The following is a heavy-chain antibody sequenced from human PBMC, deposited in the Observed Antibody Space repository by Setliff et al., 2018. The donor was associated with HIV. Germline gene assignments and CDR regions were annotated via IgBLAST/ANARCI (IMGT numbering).Heavy chain of an antibody. CDR2: IYKTGTT. CDR1: DDSINDYY. J-gene: IGHJ4*02. CDR3: AIISSRTASSGILFDH. Sequence: SETLSLTCTVSDDSINDYYWSWLRQPPGKGLEWIGYIYKTGTTRYSPSLESRVTISIDTSRNHFSLNLKSVTAADTAIYYCAIISSRTASSGILFDHWGQGTLVTVSS. V-gene: IGHV4-4*09. D-gene: IGHD2-8*02.